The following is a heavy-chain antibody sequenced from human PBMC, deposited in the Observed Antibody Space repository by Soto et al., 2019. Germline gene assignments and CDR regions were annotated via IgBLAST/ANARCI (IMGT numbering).Heavy chain of an antibody. CDR1: GFTFGSYA. Sequence: GGSLRLSCSASGFTFGSYAMHWVRQAPGKGLEYVSSINSDGSTTYYADSVKDRFTISRDNSKKTLYLQMSSLRPEDTATYYCVKDRISAAAMGALKYWGLGALVTVSS. J-gene: IGHJ4*02. CDR2: INSDGSTT. D-gene: IGHD6-13*01. CDR3: VKDRISAAAMGALKY. V-gene: IGHV3-64D*06.